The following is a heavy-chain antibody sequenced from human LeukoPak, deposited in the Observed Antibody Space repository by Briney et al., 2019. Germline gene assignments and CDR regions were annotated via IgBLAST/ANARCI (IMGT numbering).Heavy chain of an antibody. Sequence: GGSLRLSCAASGFTFSSYAMSWVRQAPGKGLEWVSVISGSGGSTYYADSVKGRFTISRDNAKNSLYLQMNSLRAEDTAVYYCARGWELLSAFDIWGQGTMVTVSS. CDR3: ARGWELLSAFDI. J-gene: IGHJ3*02. V-gene: IGHV3-23*01. CDR1: GFTFSSYA. D-gene: IGHD1-26*01. CDR2: ISGSGGST.